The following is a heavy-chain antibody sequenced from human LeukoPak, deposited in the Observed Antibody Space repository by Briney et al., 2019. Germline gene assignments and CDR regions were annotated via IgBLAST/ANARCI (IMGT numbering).Heavy chain of an antibody. D-gene: IGHD6-19*01. CDR1: GFTFSDYY. Sequence: GGSLRLSCAASGFTFSDYYMSWIRQAPGKGLEWVSYISSSGSTIYYADSVKGRFTISRDNAKNSLYLQMNSLRAEDTAVYYCARDLSYSSGWSSSPYYYYYMDVWGKGTTVTVSS. V-gene: IGHV3-11*04. CDR2: ISSSGSTI. CDR3: ARDLSYSSGWSSSPYYYYYMDV. J-gene: IGHJ6*03.